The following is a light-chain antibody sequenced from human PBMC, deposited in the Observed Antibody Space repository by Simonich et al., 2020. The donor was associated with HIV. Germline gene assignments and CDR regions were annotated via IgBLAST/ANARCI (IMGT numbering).Light chain of an antibody. CDR2: EVS. V-gene: IGLV2-23*02. Sequence: QSALTQPASLSGSPGQSITISCPGTSSDVGNYDLVSWDKTYPGKAPKLMISEVSKRPSGVSNRFSGSKSGNTASLTISGLKAEDEADYYCCSYSDSYTWLFGGGTKVTVL. CDR3: CSYSDSYTWL. CDR1: SSDVGNYDL. J-gene: IGLJ3*02.